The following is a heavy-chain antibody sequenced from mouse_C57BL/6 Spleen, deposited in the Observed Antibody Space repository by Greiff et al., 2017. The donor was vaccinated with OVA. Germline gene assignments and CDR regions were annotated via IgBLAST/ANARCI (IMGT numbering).Heavy chain of an antibody. CDR1: GFTFTDYY. V-gene: IGHV7-3*01. J-gene: IGHJ4*01. D-gene: IGHD2-3*01. CDR3: ARGGLLEGYYYAMDD. CDR2: LRNKANGYTT. Sequence: EVQLVESGGGLVQPGGSLSLSCAASGFTFTDYYMSWVRQPPGKALEWLGFLRNKANGYTTESSASVKGRFTISRDNSQSILYLQMNALRAEDSATYYCARGGLLEGYYYAMDDWGQGTSVTVSS.